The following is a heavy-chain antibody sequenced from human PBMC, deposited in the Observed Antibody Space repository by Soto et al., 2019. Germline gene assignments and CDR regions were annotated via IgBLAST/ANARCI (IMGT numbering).Heavy chain of an antibody. CDR3: TRGRSVSGWYDTGY. CDR2: ISSSGTFK. D-gene: IGHD6-13*01. V-gene: IGHV3-21*01. J-gene: IGHJ4*02. CDR1: GLTFGIYN. Sequence: GGSLRLSCAASGLTFGIYNMNWVRQAPGKGLQWVSSISSSGTFKYYRDSLKGRFTFSRDNARSSLFLQMNSLSVEDTATYYCTRGRSVSGWYDTGYWGQGALVTVSS.